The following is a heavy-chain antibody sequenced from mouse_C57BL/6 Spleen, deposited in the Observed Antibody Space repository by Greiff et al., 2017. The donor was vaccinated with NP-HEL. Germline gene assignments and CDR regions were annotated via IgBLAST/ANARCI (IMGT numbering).Heavy chain of an antibody. CDR2: ISSGSSTI. CDR1: GFTFSDYG. Sequence: EVKLMESGGGLVKPGGSLKLSCAASGFTFSDYGMHWVRQAPEKGLEWVAYISSGSSTIYYADTVKGRFTISRANAKNTLFLQMTSLRSEDTAMYYCASRPSNYFYAMDYWGQGTSVTVSS. CDR3: ASRPSNYFYAMDY. J-gene: IGHJ4*01. D-gene: IGHD2-5*01. V-gene: IGHV5-17*01.